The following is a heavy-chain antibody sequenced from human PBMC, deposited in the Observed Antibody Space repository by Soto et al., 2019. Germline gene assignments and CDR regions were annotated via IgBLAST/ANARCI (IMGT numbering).Heavy chain of an antibody. CDR3: ARVFGSGSLTLDY. D-gene: IGHD3-10*01. CDR1: GVSISSTNW. J-gene: IGHJ4*02. CDR2: IYHSGST. Sequence: QVQLQESGPGLVKPSGTLSLTCAVSGVSISSTNWWSWVRQPPGKGLEWIGEIYHSGSTNSNPSLKSRVDISVEKSENQFSLKLTSVTAADTAVYYCARVFGSGSLTLDYWGRGSLVTVSS. V-gene: IGHV4-4*02.